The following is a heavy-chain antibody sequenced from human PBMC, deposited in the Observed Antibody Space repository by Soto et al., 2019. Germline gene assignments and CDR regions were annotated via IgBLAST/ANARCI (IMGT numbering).Heavy chain of an antibody. D-gene: IGHD6-6*01. CDR2: IYPGDSDT. CDR3: ARTTARSIFFDY. CDR1: GYSFTSYW. Sequence: VASLKISCQGSGYSFTSYWIGWVRQMPGKGLEWMGIIYPGDSDTRYSPSFQGQVTISADKSISTAYLQWSSLKASDTAMYYCARTTARSIFFDYWGQGTLVTVSS. J-gene: IGHJ4*02. V-gene: IGHV5-51*01.